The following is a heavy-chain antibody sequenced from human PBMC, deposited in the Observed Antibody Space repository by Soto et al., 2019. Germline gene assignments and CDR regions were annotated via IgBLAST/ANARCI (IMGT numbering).Heavy chain of an antibody. CDR1: GFTFSSYG. CDR3: AKDRYSYYYDSSGYYHDY. D-gene: IGHD3-22*01. CDR2: IWYDGSNK. Sequence: GGSLRLSCAASGFTFSSYGIHWVRQAPGKGLEWVAVIWYDGSNKYYADSVKGRFTISRDNSKNTLYLQMNSLRAEDTAVYYCAKDRYSYYYDSSGYYHDYWGQGTLVTVSS. V-gene: IGHV3-30*02. J-gene: IGHJ4*02.